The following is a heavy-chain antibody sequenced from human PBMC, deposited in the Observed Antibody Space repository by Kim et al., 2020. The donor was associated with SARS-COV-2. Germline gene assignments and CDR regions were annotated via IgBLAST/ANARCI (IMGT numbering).Heavy chain of an antibody. CDR3: AREGGWGYCSGGSCYSDY. D-gene: IGHD2-15*01. CDR1: GFTFSNYA. J-gene: IGHJ4*02. CDR2: ISYDGSNK. V-gene: IGHV3-30*04. Sequence: GRSLRLSCAASGFTFSNYAMHWVRQAPGKGLEWVAVISYDGSNKYYVDSVKGRFTISRDNSKNTLYLQMNSLRAEDTAVYYCAREGGWGYCSGGSCYSDYWGQGTLVTVSS.